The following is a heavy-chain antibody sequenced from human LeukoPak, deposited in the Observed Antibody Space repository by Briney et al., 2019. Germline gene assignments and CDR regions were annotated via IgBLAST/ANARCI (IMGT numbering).Heavy chain of an antibody. CDR3: AREGVSTIFGARH. CDR1: GYTFTSYG. J-gene: IGHJ4*02. D-gene: IGHD3-3*01. V-gene: IGHV1-18*01. Sequence: ASVKVSCKASGYTFTSYGISWVRQAPGQGLEWMGWISGYNSNQNYAQKLQGRVTMTTDASTSPAYKGLMSLRTDDTAVYYCAREGVSTIFGARHWGQGSLVPVSS. CDR2: ISGYNSNQ.